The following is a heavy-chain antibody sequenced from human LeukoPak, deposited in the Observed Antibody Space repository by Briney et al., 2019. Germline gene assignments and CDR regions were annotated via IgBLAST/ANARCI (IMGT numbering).Heavy chain of an antibody. J-gene: IGHJ5*02. D-gene: IGHD3-10*01. CDR2: ISAYNGNT. Sequence: ASVKVSCKASGYTFTSYGISWVRQASGQGLEWMGWISAYNGNTNYAQKIQGRVTMTTDTSTSTAYMELRSLRSDDTAVYYCARDSAVLPWYNWFDPWGQGTLVTVSS. CDR3: ARDSAVLPWYNWFDP. CDR1: GYTFTSYG. V-gene: IGHV1-18*01.